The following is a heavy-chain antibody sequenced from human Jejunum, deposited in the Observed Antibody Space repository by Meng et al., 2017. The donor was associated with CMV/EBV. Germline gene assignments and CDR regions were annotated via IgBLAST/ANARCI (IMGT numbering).Heavy chain of an antibody. Sequence: QVQLRQWGAGLLKPSETLSLTWAFYGGSFSGYYWSWIRQPPGKGLEWIGEINHSGSTNYNPSLKSRVTISVDTSKNQFSLKLSSVTAADTAVYYCARGFVKYTVTRVGNWFDPWGQGTLVPSPQ. CDR3: ARGFVKYTVTRVGNWFDP. CDR1: GGSFSGYY. V-gene: IGHV4-34*01. D-gene: IGHD4-17*01. CDR2: INHSGST. J-gene: IGHJ5*02.